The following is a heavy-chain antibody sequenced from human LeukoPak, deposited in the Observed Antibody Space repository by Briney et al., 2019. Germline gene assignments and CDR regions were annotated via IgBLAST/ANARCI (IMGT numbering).Heavy chain of an antibody. J-gene: IGHJ4*02. CDR3: ARGRSYYDSSGPVDC. Sequence: GGSLRLSCAASGFTFSDYYMTWIRQAPGKGLEWVSYISKSGSTIYYADSVKGRFTMSRDNAKNTLYLQMNSLRAEDTAVYYCARGRSYYDSSGPVDCWGQGALVTVSS. D-gene: IGHD3-22*01. CDR1: GFTFSDYY. V-gene: IGHV3-11*04. CDR2: ISKSGSTI.